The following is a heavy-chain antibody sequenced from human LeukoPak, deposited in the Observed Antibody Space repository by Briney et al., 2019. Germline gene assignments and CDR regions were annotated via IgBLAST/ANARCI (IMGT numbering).Heavy chain of an antibody. CDR1: GGSISAYY. CDR3: ARDRYCSSTSCYKAFDI. CDR2: IYYSGST. D-gene: IGHD2-2*02. J-gene: IGHJ3*02. V-gene: IGHV4-59*12. Sequence: SETLSLTCTVSGGSISAYYWSWIRQPPGKGLEWIGYIYYSGSTIYNPSLKSRVTISVDTSKNQFSLKLNSVTAADTAVYYCARDRYCSSTSCYKAFDIWGQGTMVTVSS.